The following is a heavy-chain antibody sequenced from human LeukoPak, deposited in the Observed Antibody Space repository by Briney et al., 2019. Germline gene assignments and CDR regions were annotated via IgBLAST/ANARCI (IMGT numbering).Heavy chain of an antibody. V-gene: IGHV4-4*09. J-gene: IGHJ4*02. CDR1: GDSISSYY. CDR2: IYTSGNT. D-gene: IGHD3-22*01. CDR3: ARRRSGYSHFDY. Sequence: PSETLSLTCTVSGDSISSYYWSWIRQPAGKGLEWIGHIYTSGNTDYNPSLKSRVTISADTSKNQFSLKLNSVSAADTAVYYCARRRSGYSHFDYWGQGTLVTVSS.